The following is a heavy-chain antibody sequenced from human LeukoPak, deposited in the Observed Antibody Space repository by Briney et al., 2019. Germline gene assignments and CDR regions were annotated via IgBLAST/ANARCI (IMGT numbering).Heavy chain of an antibody. D-gene: IGHD2-2*02. CDR2: INPNSGGT. CDR1: GYTFTGYY. Sequence: ASVKVSCKASGYTFTGYYMHWVRQAPGQGLEWMGWINPNSGGTNYAQKFQGRVTMTRDTSISTAYMELSRLRSDDTAVYYCARAVSGLIVVVPAAIGDWFDPWGQGTLVTVSS. CDR3: ARAVSGLIVVVPAAIGDWFDP. J-gene: IGHJ5*02. V-gene: IGHV1-2*02.